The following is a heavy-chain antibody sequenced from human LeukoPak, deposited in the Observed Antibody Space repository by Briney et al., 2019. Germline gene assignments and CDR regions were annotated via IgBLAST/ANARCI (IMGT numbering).Heavy chain of an antibody. CDR1: GFAVSSKF. CDR2: IYSGGST. CDR3: AKDQAFGVQED. D-gene: IGHD3-3*01. J-gene: IGHJ1*01. Sequence: GGSLRLSCAASGFAVSSKFMSWVRQAPGKGLEWVSVIYSGGSTYYADSVKGRFTISRDSSKNTLFLQMNSLRAEDAAVYYCAKDQAFGVQEDWGQGTLVTVSS. V-gene: IGHV3-66*01.